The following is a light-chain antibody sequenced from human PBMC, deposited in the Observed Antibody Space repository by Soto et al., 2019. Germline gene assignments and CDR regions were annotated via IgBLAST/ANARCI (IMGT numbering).Light chain of an antibody. Sequence: DIQMTQSPSSLSASVGDRVTITCRASQGISNYLAWYQQKPGKVPKLLIYAASTLQSGVPSRFSGSGSGTDFTLTISSLQPEDVATYYCQKYNSAPIFTFGPGTKVDIQ. J-gene: IGKJ3*01. CDR2: AAS. V-gene: IGKV1-27*01. CDR1: QGISNY. CDR3: QKYNSAPIFT.